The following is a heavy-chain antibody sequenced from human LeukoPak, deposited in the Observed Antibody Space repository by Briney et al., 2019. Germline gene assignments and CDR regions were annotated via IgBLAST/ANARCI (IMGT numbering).Heavy chain of an antibody. CDR3: ARIVRGGGNPFGY. V-gene: IGHV2-26*01. Sequence: SGPVLVKPTETLTLTCTVSGFSLSNARMGVSWIRQPPGKALEWHAHIFSNDEKSYSTSLKSRLTISKDTSKSQVVLTMTNMDPVDTATYYCARIVRGGGNPFGYWGQGTLVTVSS. CDR2: IFSNDEK. D-gene: IGHD4-23*01. J-gene: IGHJ4*02. CDR1: GFSLSNARMG.